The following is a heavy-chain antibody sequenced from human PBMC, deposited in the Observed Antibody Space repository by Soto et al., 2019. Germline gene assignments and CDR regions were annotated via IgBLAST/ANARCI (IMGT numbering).Heavy chain of an antibody. CDR2: VLYDGSEK. V-gene: IGHV3-30-3*01. CDR3: AREIARNFAFDI. J-gene: IGHJ3*02. D-gene: IGHD1-7*01. CDR1: GITFSNYG. Sequence: QVQLVESGGGVVQPGGSLRLSCAASGITFSNYGMHWVRQAPGKGLEWVAVVLYDGSEKYYADSVKGRFTISSDNSKNTLYLQMNSLRVEVTAAYYCAREIARNFAFDIWGQGTMVTVSS.